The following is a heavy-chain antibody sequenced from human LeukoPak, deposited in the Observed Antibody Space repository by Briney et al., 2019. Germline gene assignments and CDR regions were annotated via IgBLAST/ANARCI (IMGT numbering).Heavy chain of an antibody. Sequence: ASVKVSCKASVYTVTSYDISWVRQATAQGLEWMGWMNPNNGNTGYAQKFQGRVTMSRNNSTSTAYKELSSLRSDDTAVYYCARVPYDSGGRDAFDIWGQGTMVTVSS. J-gene: IGHJ3*02. CDR3: ARVPYDSGGRDAFDI. V-gene: IGHV1-8*01. CDR2: MNPNNGNT. CDR1: VYTVTSYD. D-gene: IGHD3-22*01.